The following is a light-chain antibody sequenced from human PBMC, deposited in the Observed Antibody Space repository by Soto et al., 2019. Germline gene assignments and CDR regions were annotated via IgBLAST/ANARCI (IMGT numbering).Light chain of an antibody. CDR2: DNN. V-gene: IGLV1-51*01. J-gene: IGLJ3*02. Sequence: QSVLTQPPSVSAAPGQKVTISCSGSSSNIGNNYVSWYQQLPGTAPKLLIYDNNKRPSGIPDRFSGSKSGTSATLGITGLQTGDEADYYCGTWDSSLSDLNWVYGGGTKVTVL. CDR3: GTWDSSLSDLNWV. CDR1: SSNIGNNY.